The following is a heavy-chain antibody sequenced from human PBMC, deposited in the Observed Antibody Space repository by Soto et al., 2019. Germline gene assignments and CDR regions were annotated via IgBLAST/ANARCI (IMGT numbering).Heavy chain of an antibody. CDR3: APMGV. Sequence: GGSLRLSCAASGFTFSSFAMSWVRQAPGKGLEWVSAISGSDNSTYYADSVRGRFTISRDNSKNTLYLQMSSLRADDTAVYYCAPMGVWGQGTTVTVSS. J-gene: IGHJ6*02. CDR2: ISGSDNST. V-gene: IGHV3-23*01. CDR1: GFTFSSFA.